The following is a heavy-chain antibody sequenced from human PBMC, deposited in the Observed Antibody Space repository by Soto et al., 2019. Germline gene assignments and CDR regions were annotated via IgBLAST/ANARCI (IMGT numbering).Heavy chain of an antibody. Sequence: ALVKVSCKASGYTFTSYGISWVRQAPGQGLEWMGWISAYNGNTNYAQKLQGRVTMTTDTSTSTAYMELRSLRSDDTAVYYCARRLGYDYVWGSFSYGMDVWGQGTTVTVSS. CDR2: ISAYNGNT. J-gene: IGHJ6*02. V-gene: IGHV1-18*04. D-gene: IGHD3-16*01. CDR3: ARRLGYDYVWGSFSYGMDV. CDR1: GYTFTSYG.